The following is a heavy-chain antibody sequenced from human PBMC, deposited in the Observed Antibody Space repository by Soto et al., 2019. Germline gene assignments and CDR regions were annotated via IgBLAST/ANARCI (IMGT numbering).Heavy chain of an antibody. V-gene: IGHV1-69*02. J-gene: IGHJ4*02. CDR3: ARIRGFATRFASFDL. D-gene: IGHD3-16*01. CDR2: IVPLVDIA. CDR1: GGTFSSYT. Sequence: QVHLVQSGAAFKKPGSSVKLSFRASGGTFSSYTLNWVRQSPGQGLQWMGKIVPLVDIANYEQKLQGRVTITADKSTNTVSMELNSLISEDTAVYYCARIRGFATRFASFDLWGPGTRVTVSS.